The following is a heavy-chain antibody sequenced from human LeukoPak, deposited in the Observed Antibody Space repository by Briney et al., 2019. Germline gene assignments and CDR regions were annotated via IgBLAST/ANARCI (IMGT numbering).Heavy chain of an antibody. CDR3: ARDWTRRPYYYYGMDV. V-gene: IGHV4-4*02. CDR2: IYHSGST. CDR1: GGSISSSNW. Sequence: KPSGTLSLTCAVSGGSISSSNWWSWVRQPPGKGLEWIGEIYHSGSTNYNPSLKSRVTISVDKSKNQFSLKLSSVTAADTAVYYCARDWTRRPYYYYGMDVWGQGTTVTVSS. J-gene: IGHJ6*02. D-gene: IGHD3/OR15-3a*01.